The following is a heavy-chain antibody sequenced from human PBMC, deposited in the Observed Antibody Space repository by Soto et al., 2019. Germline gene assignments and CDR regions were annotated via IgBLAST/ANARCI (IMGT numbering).Heavy chain of an antibody. CDR1: GFTFSDYY. Sequence: GGSLRLSCAASGFTFSDYYMSWIRQAPGKGLEWVSYISSSGSTIYYADSVKGRFTISRDNAKNSLYLQMNSLRAEDTAVYYCARDAAVAGTVPQYYYYYYYMDVWGKGTTVTVSS. CDR3: ARDAAVAGTVPQYYYYYYYMDV. D-gene: IGHD6-19*01. J-gene: IGHJ6*03. CDR2: ISSSGSTI. V-gene: IGHV3-11*01.